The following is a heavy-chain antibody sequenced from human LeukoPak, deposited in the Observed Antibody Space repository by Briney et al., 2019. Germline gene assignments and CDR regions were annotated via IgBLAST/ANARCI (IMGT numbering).Heavy chain of an antibody. J-gene: IGHJ4*02. CDR3: ARDLRYSSGRDFDY. CDR2: IRQDGSEK. V-gene: IGHV3-7*01. Sequence: GGSLRLSCAASGFTFSSYWMIWVRQAPGKGLEWVANIRQDGSEKYYVASVRGRFTISRGNAKNSLYLQMNSLRAEDTAVYYCARDLRYSSGRDFDYWGQGTLVTVSS. CDR1: GFTFSSYW. D-gene: IGHD6-19*01.